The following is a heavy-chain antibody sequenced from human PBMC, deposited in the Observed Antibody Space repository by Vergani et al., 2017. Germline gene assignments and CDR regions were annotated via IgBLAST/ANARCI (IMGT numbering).Heavy chain of an antibody. CDR3: ARYDFWSGYYNGGLDY. D-gene: IGHD3-3*01. CDR1: GFTFSSYA. CDR2: IYSGGST. V-gene: IGHV3-30*01. J-gene: IGHJ4*02. Sequence: QVQLVESGGGVVQPGRSLRLSCAASGFTFSSYAMHWVRQAPGKGLEWVAVIYSGGSTYYADSVKGRFTISRDNSKNTLYLQMNSLRAEDTAVYYCARYDFWSGYYNGGLDYWGQGTLVTVSS.